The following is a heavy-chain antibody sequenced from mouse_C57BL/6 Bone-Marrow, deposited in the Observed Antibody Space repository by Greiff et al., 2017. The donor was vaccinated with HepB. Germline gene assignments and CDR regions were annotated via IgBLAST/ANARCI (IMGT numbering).Heavy chain of an antibody. CDR1: GYSITSGYY. Sequence: EVQLQESGPGLVKPSQSLSLTCSVTGYSITSGYYWNWIRQFPGNKLEWMGYISYDGSNNYNPSLKNRISITRDTSKNQFFLKLNSVTTEDTATYYCSSSGYWGQGTLVTVSA. J-gene: IGHJ3*01. V-gene: IGHV3-6*01. CDR2: ISYDGSN. CDR3: SSSGY.